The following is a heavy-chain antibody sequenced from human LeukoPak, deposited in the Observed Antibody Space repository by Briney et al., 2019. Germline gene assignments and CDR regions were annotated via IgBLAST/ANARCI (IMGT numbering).Heavy chain of an antibody. CDR1: GGSISSDY. D-gene: IGHD3-22*01. CDR2: IYYRGST. J-gene: IGHJ4*02. CDR3: ARLSGYSSGHYYSDY. V-gene: IGHV4-59*01. Sequence: SETLSLTCTVSGGSISSDYWSWIRQPPGKGLEWIGYIYYRGSTNYNPSLKSRVTISVDTSKNQFSLKLSSVTAADTAVYYCARLSGYSSGHYYSDYWGQGTLVTVSS.